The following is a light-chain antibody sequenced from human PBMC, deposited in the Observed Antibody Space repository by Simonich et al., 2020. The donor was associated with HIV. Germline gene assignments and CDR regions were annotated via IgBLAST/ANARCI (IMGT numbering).Light chain of an antibody. CDR2: GAS. Sequence: EIVMTQSQATLSVSPGERATLSCRASQSVSSNLAWYQHKPGQAPRLLIYGASTRATGIPARFSGSGSGTEFTLSISSMQSEDFAVYYCHQYNNWPTFGGGTKVEIK. CDR1: QSVSSN. J-gene: IGKJ4*01. V-gene: IGKV3-15*01. CDR3: HQYNNWPT.